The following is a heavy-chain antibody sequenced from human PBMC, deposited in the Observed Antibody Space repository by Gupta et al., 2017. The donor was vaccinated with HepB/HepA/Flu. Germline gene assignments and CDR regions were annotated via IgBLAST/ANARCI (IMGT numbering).Heavy chain of an antibody. D-gene: IGHD1-26*01. CDR1: GFDFSSYA. V-gene: IGHV3-23*01. J-gene: IGHJ1*01. CDR3: AKFSSYSGRTFFQH. CDR2: IKTSGDTT. Sequence: EVQLLASGGGLVQPGGSLRLSCADSGFDFSSYAMSWVRQAPGKGLELVSTIKTSGDTTYYADYVTGRFTISRDNSKNTLYLQMNSLRAEDTAVYYCAKFSSYSGRTFFQHWGQGTLLTVSA.